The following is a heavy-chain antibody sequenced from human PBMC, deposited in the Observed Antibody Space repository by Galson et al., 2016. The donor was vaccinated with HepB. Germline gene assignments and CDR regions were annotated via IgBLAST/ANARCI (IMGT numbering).Heavy chain of an antibody. Sequence: SETLSLTCTVSSDPVTSGTYYWSWVRQSPGKGLDWIGYIHDSGNTNYNPSIKSRVTISRDTSKNQFFLELTSVTAADTAVYYCTSQRVYGRLTSDWGQGTLVTVSS. J-gene: IGHJ4*02. D-gene: IGHD6-13*01. CDR3: TSQRVYGRLTSD. V-gene: IGHV4-61*01. CDR2: IHDSGNT. CDR1: SDPVTSGTYY.